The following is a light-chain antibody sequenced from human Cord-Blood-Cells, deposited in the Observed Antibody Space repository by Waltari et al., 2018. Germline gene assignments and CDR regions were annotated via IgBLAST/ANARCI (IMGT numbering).Light chain of an antibody. CDR3: QVWDSSSDHVV. Sequence: SYVLTQPPSVSVAPGKTARITCGGNNIGSKSVHWYQQKPGQAPVLVVYDDSERPSGIPERFSGSNSGNTATLTISRVEAGEEADYYCQVWDSSSDHVVFGGGTKLTVL. J-gene: IGLJ2*01. V-gene: IGLV3-21*03. CDR1: NIGSKS. CDR2: DDS.